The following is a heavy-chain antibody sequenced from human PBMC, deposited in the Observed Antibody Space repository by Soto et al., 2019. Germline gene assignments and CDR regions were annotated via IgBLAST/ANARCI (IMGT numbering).Heavy chain of an antibody. Sequence: QVRLVQSGAEVQKPGASVKVSCKAPRDVFKEHDYLHWLREAPGQGLEWTGWIRPWNGDATYAQKFQGRLTLSRDMSIDTMYFDLTSLTSDDTAVYYCVRVSPGWNFDYWGQGTLLTVSS. V-gene: IGHV1-2*02. CDR1: RDVFKEHDY. CDR2: IRPWNGDA. D-gene: IGHD6-19*01. J-gene: IGHJ4*02. CDR3: VRVSPGWNFDY.